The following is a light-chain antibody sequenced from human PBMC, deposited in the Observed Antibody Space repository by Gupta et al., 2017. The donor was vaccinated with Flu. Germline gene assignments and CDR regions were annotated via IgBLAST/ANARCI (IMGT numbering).Light chain of an antibody. J-gene: IGLJ2*01. CDR3: QSYDSFNRDVV. CDR2: EDS. CDR1: SGRISTNY. Sequence: NFMLIQPHSVSESPGKAVPISCPRSSGRISTNYVQWYQQRPGSSPATVIYEDSRRPSEVPDRFSGSIDSSSNSASLTISGLKTEDEAEYFCQSYDSFNRDVVFGGGTKLTVL. V-gene: IGLV6-57*01.